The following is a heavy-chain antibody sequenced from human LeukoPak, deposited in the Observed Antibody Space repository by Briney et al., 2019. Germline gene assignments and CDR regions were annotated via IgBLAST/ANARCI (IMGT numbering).Heavy chain of an antibody. D-gene: IGHD6-19*01. J-gene: IGHJ5*02. CDR2: IYHSGST. CDR1: GYSISSGYY. Sequence: PSETLSLTCTVSGYSISSGYYWGWIRQPPGKGLEWIGSIYHSGSTYYNPSLKSRVTISVDTSKTQFSLKLSSVTAADTAVYYCARKAGGFDPWGQGTLVTVSS. CDR3: ARKAGGFDP. V-gene: IGHV4-38-2*02.